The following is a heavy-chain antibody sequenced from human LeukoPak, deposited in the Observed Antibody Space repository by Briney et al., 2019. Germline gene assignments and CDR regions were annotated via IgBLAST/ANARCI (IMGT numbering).Heavy chain of an antibody. J-gene: IGHJ4*02. CDR2: IYYSGST. CDR1: GGSISSSSYY. D-gene: IGHD3-10*01. CDR3: ARGREDYYGSGSLDY. Sequence: SETLSLTCTVSGGSISSSSYYWGWIRQPPGKGLEWIGSIYYSGSTYYNPSLKSRVTISVDTSKNQFSLKLSSVTAADTAVYYCARGREDYYGSGSLDYWGQGTLVTVSS. V-gene: IGHV4-39*07.